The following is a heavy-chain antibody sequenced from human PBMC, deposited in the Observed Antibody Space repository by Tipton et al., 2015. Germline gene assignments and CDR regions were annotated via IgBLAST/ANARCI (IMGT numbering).Heavy chain of an antibody. Sequence: TLSLTCNVSGGSINTDGYYWGWIRQSPGEGLEWIGTIYHSGNPRYNPSLKSRAIISVDTSKNQFSLKLSSVTATDTALYYCARLPFVGGPCDDVFDIWGRGTKVTVSS. CDR1: GGSINTDGYY. CDR3: ARLPFVGGPCDDVFDI. V-gene: IGHV4-39*01. J-gene: IGHJ3*02. D-gene: IGHD2-15*01. CDR2: IYHSGNP.